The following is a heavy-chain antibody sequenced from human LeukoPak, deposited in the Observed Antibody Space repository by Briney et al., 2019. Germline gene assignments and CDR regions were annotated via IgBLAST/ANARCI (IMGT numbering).Heavy chain of an antibody. CDR1: GFTFTDYW. CDR2: INRAGIES. Sequence: GGSLRLSCAASGFTFTDYWMTWVRQVPGKGLEWVANINRAGIESYYVDSVKGRFTISRDNAEKSLYPQMDSLRVDDTAVYYCARVGTWELQRVFDNWGQGTLVTVSS. J-gene: IGHJ4*02. V-gene: IGHV3-7*01. D-gene: IGHD1-26*01. CDR3: ARVGTWELQRVFDN.